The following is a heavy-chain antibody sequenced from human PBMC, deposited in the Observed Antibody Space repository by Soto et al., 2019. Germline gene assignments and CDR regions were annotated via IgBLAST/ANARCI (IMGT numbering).Heavy chain of an antibody. J-gene: IGHJ4*02. Sequence: LRLSCAASGFTFRSYAMHCVRQPPGKGLEWVAVISYDGSKKYYADSVKGRFTISRDNSKNTLYLQMNSLRADDTAVFYCAREHYYDSSGPLRYWGQGTLVTVSS. V-gene: IGHV3-30-3*01. CDR1: GFTFRSYA. D-gene: IGHD3-22*01. CDR3: AREHYYDSSGPLRY. CDR2: ISYDGSKK.